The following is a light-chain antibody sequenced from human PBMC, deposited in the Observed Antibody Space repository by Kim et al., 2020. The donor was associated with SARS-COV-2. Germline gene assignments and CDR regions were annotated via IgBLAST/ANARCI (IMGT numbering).Light chain of an antibody. Sequence: VSPGERATPSCGASQSVSSNLDRYQQKPGLTPRLLIYETSPRATGIPARFSGSGSGTEFTLTISSLQSEDFAVYYCQHYNIWPITLGQGTRLEIK. CDR1: QSVSSN. CDR3: QHYNIWPIT. J-gene: IGKJ5*01. CDR2: ETS. V-gene: IGKV3-15*01.